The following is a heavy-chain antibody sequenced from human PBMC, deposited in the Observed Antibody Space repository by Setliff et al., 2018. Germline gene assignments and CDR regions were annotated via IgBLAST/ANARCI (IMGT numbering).Heavy chain of an antibody. V-gene: IGHV5-51*01. D-gene: IGHD3-9*01. CDR3: ARHLGLKTYYDIFSDAFDI. J-gene: IGHJ3*02. CDR2: IYPGDSDT. CDR1: GYSFTSYW. Sequence: ESLKLSCKGSGYSFTSYWIGWVRQMPGKGLEWMGIIYPGDSDTRYSPSFQGQVTISADKSISTAYLQWSSLKASDTAMYYCARHLGLKTYYDIFSDAFDIWGQGTMVTVSS.